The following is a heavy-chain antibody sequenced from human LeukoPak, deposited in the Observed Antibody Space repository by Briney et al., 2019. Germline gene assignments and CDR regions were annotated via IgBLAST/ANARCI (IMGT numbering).Heavy chain of an antibody. CDR3: ARDRAYGFDI. Sequence: GGSLRLSCAASGFTFSSYGFHWVRQAPGKGLEWVAIIWYDGSRDYYADSVKGRLTISRDNSKNTLYLQMNSLRAEDTAVYYCARDRAYGFDIWGQGTMVTVYS. CDR1: GFTFSSYG. V-gene: IGHV3-33*01. J-gene: IGHJ3*02. CDR2: IWYDGSRD.